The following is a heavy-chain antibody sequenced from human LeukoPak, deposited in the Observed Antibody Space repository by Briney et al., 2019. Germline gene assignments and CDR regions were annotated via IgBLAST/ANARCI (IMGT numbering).Heavy chain of an antibody. CDR3: ARGRGYYGSGSRRYYYYYYYMDV. D-gene: IGHD3-10*01. CDR2: IYYSGST. Sequence: SETLSLTCTVSGGSISSSGYYWGWIRQSPGKGLEWIGYIYYSGSTNYNPSLKSRVTISVDTSKNQFSLKLSSVTAADTAVYYCARGRGYYGSGSRRYYYYYYYMDVWGKGTTVTVSS. V-gene: IGHV4-61*05. J-gene: IGHJ6*03. CDR1: GGSISSSGYY.